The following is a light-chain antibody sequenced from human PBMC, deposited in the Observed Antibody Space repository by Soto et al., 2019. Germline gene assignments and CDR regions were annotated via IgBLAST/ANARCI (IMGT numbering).Light chain of an antibody. CDR3: QQYNNWPRT. CDR2: GAS. Sequence: EVVLTQSPGPLSLSPGERATLSCRSSQSVSSSLLAWYHQKPGQAPRLLIYGASSRATGTPARFSGSGSGTDFTLTISSLEPEDVSVYYCQQYNNWPRTVGQGTRVDIK. CDR1: QSVSSSL. J-gene: IGKJ1*01. V-gene: IGKV3-20*01.